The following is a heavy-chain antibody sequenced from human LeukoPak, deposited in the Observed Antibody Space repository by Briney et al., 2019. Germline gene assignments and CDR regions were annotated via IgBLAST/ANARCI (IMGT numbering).Heavy chain of an antibody. J-gene: IGHJ4*02. V-gene: IGHV3-30*19. D-gene: IGHD6-13*01. Sequence: PGRSLRLSCAASGFTFSRYGMHWVRQAPGKGLEWVAVISYEESNKYYADSVKGRFTISRDNSKSTLYLQMNSLRAEDTAVYYCARGTYSSRQGTFDYWGQGTLVTVSS. CDR2: ISYEESNK. CDR1: GFTFSRYG. CDR3: ARGTYSSRQGTFDY.